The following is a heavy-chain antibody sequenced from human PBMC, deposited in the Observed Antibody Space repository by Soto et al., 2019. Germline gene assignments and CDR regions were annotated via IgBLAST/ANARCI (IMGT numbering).Heavy chain of an antibody. Sequence: QVQLVQSGAELKKPGASVKLSCKASGYTFTAYYVHWVRQAPGQRLEWMGTINPSSGDTTYAQKFRDRLTMTRDSSTNMVYMDLRSLTSEDTAVYFCARDRSPDLWGQGTLVTVSS. CDR1: GYTFTAYY. V-gene: IGHV1-46*01. CDR2: INPSSGDT. J-gene: IGHJ5*02. CDR3: ARDRSPDL.